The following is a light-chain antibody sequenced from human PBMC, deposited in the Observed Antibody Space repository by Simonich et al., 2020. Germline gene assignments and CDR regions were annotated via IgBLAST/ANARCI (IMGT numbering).Light chain of an antibody. CDR3: MQGIHSIT. J-gene: IGKJ5*01. V-gene: IGKV2-29*02. Sequence: DIVMTQTPLSLSVTPGQPASISCKSSQSLLHSDGKTYLYWYLQKPGQSPQLLIYEVSSRVSGVPDRCSGSGSGTDFTLKISRVEAEDVGVYYCMQGIHSITFGQGTRLEIK. CDR1: QSLLHSDGKTY. CDR2: EVS.